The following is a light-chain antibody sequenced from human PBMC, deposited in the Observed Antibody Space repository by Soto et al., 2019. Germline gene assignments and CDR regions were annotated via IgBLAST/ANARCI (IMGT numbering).Light chain of an antibody. CDR1: QSVSSN. V-gene: IGKV3-15*01. CDR2: GAY. Sequence: EMVMTQSPAILSVSPGERATLSCRASQSVSSNLAWYQQKPGQAPRLLIYGAYTRATGVPARFSGSGSGTEFTLTISSLQSEDFAVYHCQHYNSWPRTFVQGTKVESK. J-gene: IGKJ1*01. CDR3: QHYNSWPRT.